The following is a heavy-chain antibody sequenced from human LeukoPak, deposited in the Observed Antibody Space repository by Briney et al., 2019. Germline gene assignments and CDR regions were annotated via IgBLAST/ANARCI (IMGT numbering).Heavy chain of an antibody. D-gene: IGHD4-17*01. J-gene: IGHJ4*02. CDR1: GFRFSTYG. V-gene: IGHV3-33*01. CDR2: IWYDGSNT. Sequence: GRSLRLSCAASGFRFSTYGMHWVRQAPGKGLEWVAVIWYDGSNTYYADSVEGRFTISRDDSKNTLYLQMISLRAEDTAMYYCARGTAVTHGYFEYWGQGTLVTVSS. CDR3: ARGTAVTHGYFEY.